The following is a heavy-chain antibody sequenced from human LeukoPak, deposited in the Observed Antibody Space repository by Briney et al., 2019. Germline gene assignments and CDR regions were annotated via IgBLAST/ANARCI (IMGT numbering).Heavy chain of an antibody. CDR1: GGSISGYY. D-gene: IGHD3-22*01. J-gene: IGHJ6*02. CDR2: ISFSGIT. Sequence: SETLSLTCTVSGGSISGYYWSWIRQPPGKGLEWIGYISFSGITNYNPSLESRVTISLDTSKNQFSPKLNSVIAADTAVYYCARDRFYYDSSGGHYYGMDVWGQGTTVTVSS. CDR3: ARDRFYYDSSGGHYYGMDV. V-gene: IGHV4-59*01.